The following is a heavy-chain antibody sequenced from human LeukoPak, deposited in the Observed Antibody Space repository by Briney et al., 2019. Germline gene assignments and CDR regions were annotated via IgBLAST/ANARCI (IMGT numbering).Heavy chain of an antibody. D-gene: IGHD7-27*01. Sequence: GSSVKVSCKASGGTFSSYAISCVRQAPGQGLEWMGWINPNSGGTNYAQKFQGRVTMTRDTSISTAYMELSRLRSDDTAVYYCARGPHWDPHFDYWGQGTLVTVSS. CDR1: GGTFSSYA. CDR2: INPNSGGT. V-gene: IGHV1-2*02. J-gene: IGHJ4*02. CDR3: ARGPHWDPHFDY.